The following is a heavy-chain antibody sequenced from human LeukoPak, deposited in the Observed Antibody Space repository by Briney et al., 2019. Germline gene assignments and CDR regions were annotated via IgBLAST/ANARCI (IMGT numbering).Heavy chain of an antibody. CDR1: GGAFSGYY. Sequence: SETLSLACAVYGGAFSGYYWSWIRQPPGKGMEWIGEINHSGSTNYNPSPKSRVTISVDTSKNQFSLKLSSVTAADTAVYYCARDMVRGVIHDYWGQGTLVTVSS. V-gene: IGHV4-34*01. D-gene: IGHD3-10*01. CDR3: ARDMVRGVIHDY. J-gene: IGHJ4*02. CDR2: INHSGST.